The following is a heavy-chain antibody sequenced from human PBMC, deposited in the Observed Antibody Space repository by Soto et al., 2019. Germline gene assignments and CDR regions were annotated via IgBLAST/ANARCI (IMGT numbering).Heavy chain of an antibody. J-gene: IGHJ4*01. D-gene: IGHD3-16*01. Sequence: ASVKVSCKASGYIFTGYSMHWVRQAPGQGLTWMGWFNPNSGDTIHAQKFQGRVTMTRDTSISTAYMELSSLRNDDTPLYYCARQAQVMLSLVYSGPGTLVAVFS. CDR3: ARQAQVMLSLVY. V-gene: IGHV1-2*02. CDR2: FNPNSGDT. CDR1: GYIFTGYS.